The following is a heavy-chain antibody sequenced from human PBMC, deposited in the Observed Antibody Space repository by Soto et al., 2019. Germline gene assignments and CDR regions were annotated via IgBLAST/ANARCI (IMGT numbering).Heavy chain of an antibody. V-gene: IGHV3-74*01. CDR3: ARDSVNAYGDYSPFDY. D-gene: IGHD4-17*01. CDR1: GFTFSSYW. J-gene: IGHJ4*02. Sequence: GGSLRLSCAASGFTFSSYWMHWVRQAPGKGLVWVSRINSDGSSTSYADSVKGRFTISRDNAKNTLYLQMNSLRAEDTAVHYCARDSVNAYGDYSPFDYWGQGTLVTVSS. CDR2: INSDGSST.